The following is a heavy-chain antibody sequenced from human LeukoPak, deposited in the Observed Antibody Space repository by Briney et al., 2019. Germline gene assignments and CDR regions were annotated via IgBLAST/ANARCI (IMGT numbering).Heavy chain of an antibody. Sequence: SGGSLRLSCAASGFTFSSYWMSWVRQAPGRGLEWVANIKQDGSEKYYVDSVKGRFTISRDNAKNSLYLQMNSLRAEDTAVYYCARDLAISGSCCHFEDYWGQGTLVTVSS. V-gene: IGHV3-7*03. J-gene: IGHJ4*02. CDR2: IKQDGSEK. CDR1: GFTFSSYW. D-gene: IGHD1-26*01. CDR3: ARDLAISGSCCHFEDY.